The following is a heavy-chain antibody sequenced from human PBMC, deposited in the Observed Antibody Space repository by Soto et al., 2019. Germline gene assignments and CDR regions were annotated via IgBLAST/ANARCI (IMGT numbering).Heavy chain of an antibody. V-gene: IGHV1-69*01. CDR3: ASEYYYDSSGYTNWFDP. CDR1: GGTFSSYA. Sequence: QVQRVQSGAEVKKPGSSVKVSCKASGGTFSSYAISWVRQAPGQGLEWMGGIIPIFGTANYAHKFQGRVTITADESTSTAYMVLSSLRSEDTAVYYCASEYYYDSSGYTNWFDPWGQGTLVTVAS. D-gene: IGHD3-22*01. J-gene: IGHJ5*02. CDR2: IIPIFGTA.